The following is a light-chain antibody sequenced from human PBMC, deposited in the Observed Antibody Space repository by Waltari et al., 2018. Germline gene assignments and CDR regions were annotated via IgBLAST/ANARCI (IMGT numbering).Light chain of an antibody. Sequence: QTVVTQEPSLSVSPGGTVTLTCAFSSGSVSSTSYFCWYQQTPGQAPRTLVFKTNTRSSGVPDRFSGSSLGNKAALTITGAQADDESDYYCLVYMGSGIWVFGGGTKLTVL. CDR3: LVYMGSGIWV. V-gene: IGLV8-61*01. CDR2: KTN. J-gene: IGLJ3*02. CDR1: SGSVSSTSY.